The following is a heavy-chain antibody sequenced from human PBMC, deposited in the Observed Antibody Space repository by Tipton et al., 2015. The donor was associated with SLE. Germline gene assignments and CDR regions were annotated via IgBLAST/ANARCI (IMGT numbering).Heavy chain of an antibody. V-gene: IGHV4-39*07. Sequence: TLSLTCSVSGGSLSSTSHYWGWIRQLPGRGLEWIGNVYYKGGVYYNPSLMRRTTISVDTSKNQYSLKLGPVTAADTAVYFCARRDGLNGFDIWGQGTMVTVSS. CDR1: GGSLSSTSHY. CDR3: ARRDGLNGFDI. CDR2: VYYKGGV. D-gene: IGHD2-21*01. J-gene: IGHJ3*02.